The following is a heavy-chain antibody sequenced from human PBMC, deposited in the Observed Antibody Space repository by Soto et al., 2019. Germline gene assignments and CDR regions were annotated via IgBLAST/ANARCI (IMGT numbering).Heavy chain of an antibody. CDR3: ARGYYDFWSGYYYYYYYGMDV. CDR1: GGTFSSYA. V-gene: IGHV1-69*13. J-gene: IGHJ6*02. D-gene: IGHD3-3*01. Sequence: SVKVSCKASGGTFSSYAISWVRQAPGQGLEWMGGIIPIFGTANYAQKFQGRVTITADESTSTAYMELSSLRSEDTAVYYCARGYYDFWSGYYYYYYYGMDVWGQGTTVTVSS. CDR2: IIPIFGTA.